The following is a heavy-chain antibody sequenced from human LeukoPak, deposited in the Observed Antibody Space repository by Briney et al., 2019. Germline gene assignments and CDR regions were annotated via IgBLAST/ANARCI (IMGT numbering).Heavy chain of an antibody. CDR2: IGWDDDK. CDR3: ARGEGATVDY. D-gene: IGHD1-26*01. CDR1: GFSLSTSGMR. V-gene: IGHV2-70*04. J-gene: IGHJ4*02. Sequence: SGPALVKPTQTLTLTCTFSGFSLSTSGMRVSWIRQPPGKALEWLARIGWDDDKFYSTSLKTRLTISRDTSKNQVVLTMTNMDPVDTATYYCARGEGATVDYWGQGTLVTVSS.